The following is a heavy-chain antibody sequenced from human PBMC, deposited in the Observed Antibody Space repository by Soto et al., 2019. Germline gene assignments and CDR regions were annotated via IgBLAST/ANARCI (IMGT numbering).Heavy chain of an antibody. CDR2: IYYTGRT. CDR3: ARRDASGWYEKH. J-gene: IGHJ1*01. V-gene: IGHV4-59*08. Sequence: QVQLQESGPGLVKPSETLSLTCTVSGGSISSYYWSWIRQPPGKGLEWIGYIYYTGRTDCNPSLMSRVTISVDTAKSQFSLKLSSVTAADTAVYYCARRDASGWYEKHWGQGTLVTVSS. CDR1: GGSISSYY. D-gene: IGHD6-19*01.